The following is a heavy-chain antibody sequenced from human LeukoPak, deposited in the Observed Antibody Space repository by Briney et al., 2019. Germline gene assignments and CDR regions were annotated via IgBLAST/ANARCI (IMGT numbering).Heavy chain of an antibody. J-gene: IGHJ4*02. Sequence: PGGSLRLSCAASGFTFSSYSMNWVRQAPGKGLEWVSSISSSSSYIYYADSVKGRFTISRDNSKNTLYLQMNSLRAEDTAVYYCAKDTRRFLEWLLFDYWGQGTLVTVSS. CDR3: AKDTRRFLEWLLFDY. CDR1: GFTFSSYS. V-gene: IGHV3-21*04. D-gene: IGHD3-3*01. CDR2: ISSSSSYI.